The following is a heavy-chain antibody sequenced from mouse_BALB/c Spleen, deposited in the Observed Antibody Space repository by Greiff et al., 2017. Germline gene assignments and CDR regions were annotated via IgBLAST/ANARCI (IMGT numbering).Heavy chain of an antibody. J-gene: IGHJ3*01. V-gene: IGHV14-4*02. Sequence: VQLQQSGAELVRSGASVKLSCTASGFNIKDYYMHWVKQRPEQGLEWIGWIDPENGGTEYAPKFQGKATMTADTSSNTAYLQLSSLTSEDTAVYYCNARGITTPFAYWGQGTLVTVSA. CDR2: IDPENGGT. D-gene: IGHD2-4*01. CDR1: GFNIKDYY. CDR3: NARGITTPFAY.